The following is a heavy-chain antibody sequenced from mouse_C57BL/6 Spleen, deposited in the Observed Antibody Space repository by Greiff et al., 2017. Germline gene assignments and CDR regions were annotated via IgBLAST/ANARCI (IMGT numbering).Heavy chain of an antibody. CDR1: GYTFTSYW. Sequence: QVQLQQPGAELVQPGASVKMSCKASGYTFTSYWITWVKQSPGQGLEWIGAIYPGSGSTNYNEKFKGKATLTVDTSSSQAYMQLSSLTSEDSAVYYCARWHYGSSLFAYWGQGTLVTVSA. V-gene: IGHV1-55*01. D-gene: IGHD1-1*01. CDR3: ARWHYGSSLFAY. J-gene: IGHJ3*01. CDR2: IYPGSGST.